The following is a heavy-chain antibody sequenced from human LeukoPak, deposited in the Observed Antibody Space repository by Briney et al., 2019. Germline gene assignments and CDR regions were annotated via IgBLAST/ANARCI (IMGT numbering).Heavy chain of an antibody. J-gene: IGHJ4*02. CDR1: GFIFSNYG. V-gene: IGHV3-23*01. D-gene: IGHD3-3*01. Sequence: GGSLRLSCAASGFIFSNYGMNWVRQAPGKGLEWVAAISASGSATSYADSVRGRFTISRDNSKSTTYLQMNSLRAEDTAVFYCAKDLYLRDFWGGYFDYWGQGIPVTVSS. CDR2: ISASGSAT. CDR3: AKDLYLRDFWGGYFDY.